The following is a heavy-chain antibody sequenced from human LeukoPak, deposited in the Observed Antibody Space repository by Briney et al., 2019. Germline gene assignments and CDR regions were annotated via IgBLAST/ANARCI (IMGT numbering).Heavy chain of an antibody. D-gene: IGHD4-17*01. CDR2: IYYSGST. V-gene: IGHV4-39*07. CDR3: AIHDYGDQTGWFDP. CDR1: GGSISSSSYY. Sequence: PSETLSLTCTVPGGSISSSSYYWGWIRQPPGKGLEWIGSIYYSGSTYYNPSLKSRVTISVDTSKNQFSLKLSSVTAADTAVYYCAIHDYGDQTGWFDPWGQGTLVTVSS. J-gene: IGHJ5*02.